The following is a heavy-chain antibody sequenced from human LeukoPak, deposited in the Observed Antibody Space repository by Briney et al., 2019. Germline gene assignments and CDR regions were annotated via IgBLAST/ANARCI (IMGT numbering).Heavy chain of an antibody. CDR1: GFSFSIYW. D-gene: IGHD5-12*01. V-gene: IGHV3-7*01. CDR3: AREWNGYDCVGEDY. CDR2: IKQDGSEK. J-gene: IGHJ4*02. Sequence: PGGSLRLSCAVSGFSFSIYWMSWVRQAPGKGLEWVANIKQDGSEKYYMDSVKGRFTISRDNAKNSLYLQMNSLRAEDTAVYYCAREWNGYDCVGEDYWGQGTLVTVSS.